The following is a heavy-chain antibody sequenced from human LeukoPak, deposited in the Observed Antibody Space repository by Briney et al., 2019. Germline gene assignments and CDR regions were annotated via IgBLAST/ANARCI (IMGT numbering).Heavy chain of an antibody. J-gene: IGHJ3*02. CDR1: GFTFSRYS. CDR2: VRDDGSSQ. V-gene: IGHV3-30*02. Sequence: GGSLRLSCAASGFTFSRYSMNWVRQAPGKGLDWVAFVRDDGSSQKYAATVKGRFTTSRDNSKNTLYLQMNNLRPEDTAVYYCARGASFLLDRWVDAFDIWGQGTMVTVSS. D-gene: IGHD4-23*01. CDR3: ARGASFLLDRWVDAFDI.